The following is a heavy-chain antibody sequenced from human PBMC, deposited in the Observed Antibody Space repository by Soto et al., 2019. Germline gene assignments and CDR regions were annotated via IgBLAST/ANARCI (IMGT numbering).Heavy chain of an antibody. D-gene: IGHD5-18*01. J-gene: IGHJ5*02. CDR3: ASERYSYGPSNWFDP. Sequence: SETLALTCAVSGGSISSGGYSWSWIRQPPGKGLEWIGYIYHSGSTYYNPSLKSRVTISVDRSKNQFSLKLSSVTAADTAVYYCASERYSYGPSNWFDPWGQGTLVTGSS. CDR2: IYHSGST. CDR1: GGSISSGGYS. V-gene: IGHV4-30-2*01.